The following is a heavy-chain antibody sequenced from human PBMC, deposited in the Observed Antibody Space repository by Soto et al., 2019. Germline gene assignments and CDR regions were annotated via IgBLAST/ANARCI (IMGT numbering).Heavy chain of an antibody. CDR2: IWYDGSNK. Sequence: QVQLVESGGGVVQPGKSLRLSCAASGLTFSSYGMHWVRRAPGKGLEWVALIWYDGSNKYYADSVKGRFTISRDNSKSTLYLQMNSLRAEDTAVYYCAKGSGSFNYYYYYYMDVWGKGTTVTVSS. V-gene: IGHV3-33*06. CDR1: GLTFSSYG. D-gene: IGHD3-10*01. CDR3: AKGSGSFNYYYYYYMDV. J-gene: IGHJ6*03.